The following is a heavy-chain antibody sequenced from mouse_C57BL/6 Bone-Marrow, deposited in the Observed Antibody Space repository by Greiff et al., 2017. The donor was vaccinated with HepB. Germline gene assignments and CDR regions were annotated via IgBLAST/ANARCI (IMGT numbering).Heavy chain of an antibody. Sequence: VKLQESGPGLVAPSQSLSITCTVSGFSLTSYGVHWVRQPPGKGLEWLVVIWSDGSTTYNSALKSRLSISKDNSKSQVFLKMNSLQTDDTAMYYCARHGYGNYAMDYWGQGTSVTVSS. CDR3: ARHGYGNYAMDY. CDR2: IWSDGST. J-gene: IGHJ4*01. CDR1: GFSLTSYG. V-gene: IGHV2-6-1*01. D-gene: IGHD2-10*02.